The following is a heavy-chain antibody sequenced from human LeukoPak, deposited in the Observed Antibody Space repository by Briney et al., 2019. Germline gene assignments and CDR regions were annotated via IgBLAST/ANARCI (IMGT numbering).Heavy chain of an antibody. CDR3: ILTTVTTSVEY. D-gene: IGHD4-17*01. V-gene: IGHV3-53*01. CDR2: IYNGGSI. CDR1: GFTVSSNY. Sequence: GGSLGLSCAASGFTVSSNYMNWVRQAPGKGLEWVSVIYNGGSIHYADSVKGRFTISSDNSQNTVYLQMNSLRAEDTAVYYCILTTVTTSVEYWGQGTLVTVSS. J-gene: IGHJ4*02.